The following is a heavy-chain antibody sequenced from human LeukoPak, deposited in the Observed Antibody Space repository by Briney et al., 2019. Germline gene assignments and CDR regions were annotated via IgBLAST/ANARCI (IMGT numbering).Heavy chain of an antibody. Sequence: ASVKVSCKAFGYTFTSHYMHWVRQAPVQGLEWMGILNPSGGRTTYAQKFKGRVTMTRDTSTSTVYMELSSLRSEDTAVYYCARDLIVDTVMGLFDYWGQGTLVTVSS. CDR3: ARDLIVDTVMGLFDY. CDR2: LNPSGGRT. J-gene: IGHJ4*02. D-gene: IGHD5-18*01. CDR1: GYTFTSHY. V-gene: IGHV1-46*01.